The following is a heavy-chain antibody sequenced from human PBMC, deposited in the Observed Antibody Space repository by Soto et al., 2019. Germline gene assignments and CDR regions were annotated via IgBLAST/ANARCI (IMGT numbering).Heavy chain of an antibody. CDR2: IYFRGST. Sequence: PSETLSLTCTVSGGSISSGGYYWSWIRQPPGKGLEWIGYIYFRGSTNYNPSLKSRVTISVDTSKNQFSLKLSSVTAADTAVYYCARDLKDDSSGYRLDYWGQGTLVTVSS. CDR1: GGSISSGGYY. V-gene: IGHV4-61*08. D-gene: IGHD3-22*01. CDR3: ARDLKDDSSGYRLDY. J-gene: IGHJ4*02.